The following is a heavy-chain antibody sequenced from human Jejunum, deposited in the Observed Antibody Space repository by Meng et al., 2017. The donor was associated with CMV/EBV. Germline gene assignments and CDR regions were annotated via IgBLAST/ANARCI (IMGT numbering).Heavy chain of an antibody. CDR1: LSLTTSRMD. CDR3: ARSGNNVWYQQKNWFDP. Sequence: LSLTTSRMDVGWIRQTPGKALEWLGIVYWDDNKFYNPSLRSRLSITRDTSKNQVVLTLTNVDPVDTATYYCARSGNNVWYQQKNWFDPWGQGTLVTVSS. CDR2: VYWDDNK. D-gene: IGHD6-13*01. J-gene: IGHJ5*02. V-gene: IGHV2-5*02.